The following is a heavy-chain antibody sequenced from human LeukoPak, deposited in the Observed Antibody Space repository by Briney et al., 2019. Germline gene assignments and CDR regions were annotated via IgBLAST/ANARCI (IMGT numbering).Heavy chain of an antibody. CDR1: GFTFSSYG. CDR3: ARAPEWLPYYYYYGMDV. J-gene: IGHJ6*02. CDR2: IWYDGSNK. D-gene: IGHD3-3*01. Sequence: GGSLRLSCAASGFTFSSYGMHWVRQAPGKGLEWVAVIWYDGSNKYYADSVKGRFTISRDNSKNTLYLQMNSLRAEDTAVYYCARAPEWLPYYYYYGMDVWGQGTTVTVSS. V-gene: IGHV3-33*01.